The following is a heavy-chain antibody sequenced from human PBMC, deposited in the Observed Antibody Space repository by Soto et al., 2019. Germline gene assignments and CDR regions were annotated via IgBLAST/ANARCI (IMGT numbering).Heavy chain of an antibody. CDR2: TYYRSKWYN. CDR3: ASARSYSSTWHFDY. Sequence: SQTLSLTCAIPGDSVSSNSAGWKWIRQSPSRGLEWLGRTYYRSKWYNDYAVSVKSRITINPDTSKNQFSLQLNSVTPEDTAVYYCASARSYSSTWHFDYWGQGTLVTVSS. D-gene: IGHD6-13*01. V-gene: IGHV6-1*01. CDR1: GDSVSSNSAG. J-gene: IGHJ4*02.